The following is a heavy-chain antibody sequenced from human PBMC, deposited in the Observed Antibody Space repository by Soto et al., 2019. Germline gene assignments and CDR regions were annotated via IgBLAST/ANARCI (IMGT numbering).Heavy chain of an antibody. CDR1: GYTVTRSG. CDR2: ISSYNGDT. Sequence: QVQLVQSGAEVKKPGASVKVSCKASGYTVTRSGISWVRQAPGQGPEWMGWISSYNGDTNYAQTFQGRVTMTPDTSTSTAYMELRSLRSDDTAVYYCAREGVAPYYYYGMDVWGQGTPVTVSS. D-gene: IGHD5-12*01. J-gene: IGHJ6*02. CDR3: AREGVAPYYYYGMDV. V-gene: IGHV1-18*01.